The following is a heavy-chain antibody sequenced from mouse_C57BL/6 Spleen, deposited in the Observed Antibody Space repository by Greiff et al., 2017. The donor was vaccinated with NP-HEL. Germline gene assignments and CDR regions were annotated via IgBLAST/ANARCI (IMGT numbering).Heavy chain of an antibody. D-gene: IGHD2-4*01. V-gene: IGHV1-26*01. CDR2: INPNNGGT. Sequence: VQLQQSGPELVKPGASVKISCKASGYTFTDYYMNWVKQSHGKSLEWIGDINPNNGGTSYNQKFKGKATLTVDKSSSTAYMELRSLTSEDSAVYYCAYYDYDEAYWGQGTLVTVSA. J-gene: IGHJ3*01. CDR3: AYYDYDEAY. CDR1: GYTFTDYY.